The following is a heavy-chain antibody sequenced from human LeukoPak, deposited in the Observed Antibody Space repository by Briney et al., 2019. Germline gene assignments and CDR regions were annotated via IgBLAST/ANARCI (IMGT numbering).Heavy chain of an antibody. CDR1: GFTFSSYG. CDR2: IRYDGSNK. CDR3: AKVYCSSTSCTNWFDP. V-gene: IGHV3-30*02. D-gene: IGHD2-2*01. Sequence: GGSLRLSCAASGFTFSSYGMHWLRQAPGKGLEWVAFIRYDGSNKYYADSVKGRFTISRDNSKNTLYLQMNSLRAEDTAVYYCAKVYCSSTSCTNWFDPWGQGTLVTVSS. J-gene: IGHJ5*02.